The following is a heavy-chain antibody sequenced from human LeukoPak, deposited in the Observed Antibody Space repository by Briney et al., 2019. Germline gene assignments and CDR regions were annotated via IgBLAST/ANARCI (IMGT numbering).Heavy chain of an antibody. CDR1: GFTFSSYW. Sequence: GGSLRLSCAASGFTFSSYWMSLVRQAPGKGLEWVANIKQDGSVEYYVDSVKGRFTISRDNAKNSLYLQMNSLRAEDTAVYYCAVSPYYDIDYWGQGTLVTVSS. CDR2: IKQDGSVE. J-gene: IGHJ4*02. D-gene: IGHD3-22*01. V-gene: IGHV3-7*01. CDR3: AVSPYYDIDY.